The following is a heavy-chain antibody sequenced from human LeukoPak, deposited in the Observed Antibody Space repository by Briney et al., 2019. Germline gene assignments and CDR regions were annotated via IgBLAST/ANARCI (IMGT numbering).Heavy chain of an antibody. CDR3: AKKAVAALYYFDY. D-gene: IGHD6-19*01. Sequence: GGSLRLSCAASGFTFSSYAMSWVRPAPGKGLEWVSAISGCGGSTYYADSVKGRFTISRDNSKNTLYLQMNSLRAEDTAVYYCAKKAVAALYYFDYWGQGTLVTVSS. V-gene: IGHV3-23*01. CDR2: ISGCGGST. CDR1: GFTFSSYA. J-gene: IGHJ4*02.